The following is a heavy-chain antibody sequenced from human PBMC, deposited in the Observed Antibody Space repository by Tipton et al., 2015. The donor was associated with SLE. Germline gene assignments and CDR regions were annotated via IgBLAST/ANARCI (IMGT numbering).Heavy chain of an antibody. D-gene: IGHD2-21*01. Sequence: TLSLTCAVSGGSFTMYYWSWIRQSPGKGLEWIGEINHSGSTNYNPSLKARVTLSADTSKNQVSLRLTSVTAADTAVYYCARVVKDLGFDLWGRGTLVTVSS. CDR2: INHSGST. CDR3: ARVVKDLGFDL. J-gene: IGHJ2*01. V-gene: IGHV4-34*01. CDR1: GGSFTMYY.